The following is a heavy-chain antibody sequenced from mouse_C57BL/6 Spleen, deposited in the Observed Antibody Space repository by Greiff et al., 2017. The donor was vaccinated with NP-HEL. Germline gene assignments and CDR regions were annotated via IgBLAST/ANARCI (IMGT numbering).Heavy chain of an antibody. Sequence: DVKLQESGPGLVKPSQSLSLTCSVTGYSITSGYYWNWIRQFPGNKLEWMGYISYDGSNNYNPSLKNRISITRDTSKNQFFLKLNSVTTEDTATYYCARERGGYAMDYWGQGTSVTVSS. J-gene: IGHJ4*01. CDR2: ISYDGSN. CDR1: GYSITSGYY. V-gene: IGHV3-6*01. CDR3: ARERGGYAMDY.